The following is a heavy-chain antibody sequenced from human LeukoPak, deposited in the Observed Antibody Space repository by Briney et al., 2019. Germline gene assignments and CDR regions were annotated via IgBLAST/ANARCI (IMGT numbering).Heavy chain of an antibody. CDR3: AKEIRPNDH. D-gene: IGHD3-16*01. CDR1: GFTFSSHA. J-gene: IGHJ4*02. CDR2: ISINADDT. Sequence: GGSLRLSCAASGFTFSSHAMTWVRQAPGKGLQWVSSISINADDTHYADSVKGRFTISRDNSKKTLFLQMNSLRVDDTAIYYCAKEIRPNDHWGRGTLVIVSS. V-gene: IGHV3-23*01.